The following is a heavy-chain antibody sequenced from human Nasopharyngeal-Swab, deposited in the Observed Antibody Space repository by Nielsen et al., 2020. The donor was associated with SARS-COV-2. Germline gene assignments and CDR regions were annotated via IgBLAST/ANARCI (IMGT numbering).Heavy chain of an antibody. CDR3: AKSVAAAGPDYYGLDV. J-gene: IGHJ6*02. D-gene: IGHD6-13*01. CDR1: GFTFSSYA. V-gene: IGHV3-23*01. Sequence: GESLKISCAASGFTFSSYAMSWVRQAPGKGLEWVSAISGSGGSTYYADSVKGRFTISRDNSKNTLYLQMNSLRAEDTAVYYCAKSVAAAGPDYYGLDVWGQGTTVTVSS. CDR2: ISGSGGST.